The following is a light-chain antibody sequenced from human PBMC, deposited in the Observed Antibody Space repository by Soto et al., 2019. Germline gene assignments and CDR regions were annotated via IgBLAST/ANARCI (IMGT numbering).Light chain of an antibody. CDR2: AAS. V-gene: IGKV1-39*01. CDR1: ESIRTY. J-gene: IGKJ4*01. Sequence: DIQMTQSPSSLSASVGDRVTITCRASESIRTYVNWYQKQPGKAPNLLIYAASSLASGVPSRFSGSGSGTEFTLTISSLQPEDFAGYFCQQMYITSLTFGGGTKVEIK. CDR3: QQMYITSLT.